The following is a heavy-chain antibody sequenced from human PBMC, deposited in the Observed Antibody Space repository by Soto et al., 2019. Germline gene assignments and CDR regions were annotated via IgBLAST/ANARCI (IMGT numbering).Heavy chain of an antibody. Sequence: GSLRLSCAASGFTFSSYAMSWVRQAPGKGLEWVSAISGSGGSTYYADSVKGRFTISRDNSKNTLYLQMNSLRAEDTAVYYCARPYSGYDPFDYWGQGTLVTVSS. V-gene: IGHV3-23*01. CDR3: ARPYSGYDPFDY. D-gene: IGHD5-12*01. CDR1: GFTFSSYA. CDR2: ISGSGGST. J-gene: IGHJ4*02.